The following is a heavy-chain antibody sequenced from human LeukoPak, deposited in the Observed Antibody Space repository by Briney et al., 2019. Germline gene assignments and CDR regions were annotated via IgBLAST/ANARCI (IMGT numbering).Heavy chain of an antibody. D-gene: IGHD4-11*01. CDR2: IKQDGSEK. CDR3: AVGRKSALTYRYFQH. CDR1: GFTFSSYW. J-gene: IGHJ1*01. Sequence: PGGSLRLSCAASGFTFSSYWMSWVRQAPGKGLEWVANIKQDGSEKYYVDSVKGRFTISRDNAKNSLYLQMNSLSADDTAVYYCAVGRKSALTYRYFQHWGRGTLVTVSS. V-gene: IGHV3-7*03.